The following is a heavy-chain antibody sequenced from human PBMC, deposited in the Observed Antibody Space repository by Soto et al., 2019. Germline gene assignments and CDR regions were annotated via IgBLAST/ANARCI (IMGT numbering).Heavy chain of an antibody. CDR3: ATGVVVAATLYYYYGMDV. CDR2: IYPGDSDT. V-gene: IGHV5-51*01. D-gene: IGHD2-15*01. Sequence: PGESLKISCQGSGYSFANYWIAWVRQMPGKGPEWVGVIYPGDSDTRYSPSFRGQVTISADKSISTAYLQWSSLKASDTAMYYCATGVVVAATLYYYYGMDVWGQGTTVTVSS. CDR1: GYSFANYW. J-gene: IGHJ6*02.